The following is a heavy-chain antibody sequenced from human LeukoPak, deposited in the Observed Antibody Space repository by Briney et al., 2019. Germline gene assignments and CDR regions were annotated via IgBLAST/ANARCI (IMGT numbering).Heavy chain of an antibody. V-gene: IGHV3-15*01. CDR3: TTELFRH. CDR1: GFTFSTYA. Sequence: PGGSLRLSCAASGFTFSTYAMSWVRQAPGKGLEWVGRIKSKTDGGTTDYAAPVKGRFTFSRDDSENTLYLQMNSLKTEDTAVYYCTTELFRHWGQGTLVTVSS. CDR2: IKSKTDGGTT. D-gene: IGHD3-10*02. J-gene: IGHJ4*02.